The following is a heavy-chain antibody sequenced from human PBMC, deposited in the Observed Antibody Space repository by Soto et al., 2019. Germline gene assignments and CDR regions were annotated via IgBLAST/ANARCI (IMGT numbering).Heavy chain of an antibody. D-gene: IGHD3-16*01. CDR3: ARNPYADNNWFDP. CDR1: GFTFSAYS. CDR2: FRSDDDLT. V-gene: IGHV3-48*01. Sequence: GGSLRLSSVASGFTFSAYSMNWVSQAPEKGLEWISFFRSDDDLTHYADSVKGRFTISRDNAKNSLFLQMDILRAEDTAIYFCARNPYADNNWFDPWGQGTLVTVS. J-gene: IGHJ5*02.